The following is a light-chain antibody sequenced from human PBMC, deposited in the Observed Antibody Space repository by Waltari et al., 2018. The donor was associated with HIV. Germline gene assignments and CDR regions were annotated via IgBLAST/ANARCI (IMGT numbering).Light chain of an antibody. CDR3: AAWDDSLSGHVV. J-gene: IGLJ2*01. CDR2: RSN. V-gene: IGLV1-47*01. CDR1: SSTLGRNH. Sequence: QSVLTQPPSASGTPGPRVTISCPGSSSTLGRNHLSWYQQPPGPAPKLLIYRSNQRPSGVPGRFSGSKSGTSASLAISGLRSEDEADYYCAAWDDSLSGHVVFGGGTKLTVL.